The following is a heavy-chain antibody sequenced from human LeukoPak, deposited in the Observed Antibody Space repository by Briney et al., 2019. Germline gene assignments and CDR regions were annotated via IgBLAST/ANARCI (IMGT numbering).Heavy chain of an antibody. CDR1: GGSFSGYY. J-gene: IGHJ6*02. CDR3: ARGHRLVPYYYYYYGMDV. D-gene: IGHD6-19*01. CDR2: INHSGST. Sequence: SETLSLTCAVYGGSFSGYYWSWIRQPPGKGLEWIGEINHSGSTNYNPSLKSRVTISADTSKNQFSLKLSSVAAADTAVYYCARGHRLVPYYYYYYGMDVWGQGTTVTVSS. V-gene: IGHV4-34*01.